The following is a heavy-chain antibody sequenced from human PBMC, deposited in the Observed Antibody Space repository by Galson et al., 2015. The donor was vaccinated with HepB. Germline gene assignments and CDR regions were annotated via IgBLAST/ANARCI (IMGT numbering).Heavy chain of an antibody. CDR2: ISSSSSYI. D-gene: IGHD1-20*01. V-gene: IGHV3-21*01. Sequence: SLRLSCAASGFTFSSYSMNWVRQAPGKGLEWVSSISSSSSYIYYADSVKGRFTISRDNAKNSLYLQMNSLRAEDTAVYYCARLGGVITGATFDYWGQGTLVTVSS. J-gene: IGHJ4*02. CDR3: ARLGGVITGATFDY. CDR1: GFTFSSYS.